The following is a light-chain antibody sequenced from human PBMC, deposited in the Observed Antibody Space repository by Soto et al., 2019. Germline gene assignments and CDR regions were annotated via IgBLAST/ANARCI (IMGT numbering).Light chain of an antibody. CDR2: KAS. Sequence: DIQMTQSPSTLSASVGDRVTITCRASQSISTWLAWYQQKPGKAPNLLIYKASTLESGVPSRFSGSGSGTDFTLTISSLQPDDFATYYCQQYNDYSWTFGQGTKVEIK. CDR1: QSISTW. J-gene: IGKJ1*01. V-gene: IGKV1-5*03. CDR3: QQYNDYSWT.